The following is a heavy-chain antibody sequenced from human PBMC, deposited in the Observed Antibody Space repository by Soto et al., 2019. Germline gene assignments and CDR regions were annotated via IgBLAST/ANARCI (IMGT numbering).Heavy chain of an antibody. V-gene: IGHV4-59*08. CDR1: GDSISDNY. D-gene: IGHD2-8*01. CDR2: MYYTGST. J-gene: IGHJ3*02. Sequence: PSETLSLTCTVSGDSISDNYWSWIRQPPGKTLEWIGYMYYTGSTNYNPSLKSRVTMSVDTSKNQFSLKLSSVTAADTAVYYCARRGYYAISAFDIWGQGTMVTVSS. CDR3: ARRGYYAISAFDI.